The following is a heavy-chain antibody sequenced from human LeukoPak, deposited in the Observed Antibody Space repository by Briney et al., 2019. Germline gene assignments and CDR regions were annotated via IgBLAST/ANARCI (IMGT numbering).Heavy chain of an antibody. J-gene: IGHJ4*02. CDR2: IYSGGST. Sequence: GGSLRLSCAASGFTVSSNYMSWVRQAPGKGLEWVSVIYSGGSTYYADSVKGRFTISRDNSKNTLYLQMNSLRAEDTAVYYYAREPPLYYYGSGRRRGGYFDYWGQGTLVTVSS. V-gene: IGHV3-66*01. CDR3: AREPPLYYYGSGRRRGGYFDY. D-gene: IGHD3-10*01. CDR1: GFTVSSNY.